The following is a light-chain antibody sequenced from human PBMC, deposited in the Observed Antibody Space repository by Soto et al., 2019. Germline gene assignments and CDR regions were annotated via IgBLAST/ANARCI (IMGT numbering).Light chain of an antibody. CDR3: CSYVGGSIYV. Sequence: SALTQPASVSWSPGQTITISCIGTSSNVGNYNIVSWFQQHPGKAPKLMIYEVSLRPSGISDRFSGAKSGNTASLTISGLQADDEADYYCCSYVGGSIYVFGSGTRSPS. J-gene: IGLJ1*01. CDR2: EVS. V-gene: IGLV2-23*02. CDR1: SSNVGNYNI.